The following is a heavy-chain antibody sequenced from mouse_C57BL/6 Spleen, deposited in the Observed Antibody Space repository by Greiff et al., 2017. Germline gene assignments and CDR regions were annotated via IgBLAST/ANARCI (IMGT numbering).Heavy chain of an antibody. CDR3: ARASNYYDYWFAY. J-gene: IGHJ3*01. CDR2: IYPGSGST. V-gene: IGHV1-55*01. D-gene: IGHD2-4*01. CDR1: GYTFTSYW. Sequence: VQLQQPGAELVKPGASVKMSCKASGYTFTSYWITWVKQRPGQGLEWIGDIYPGSGSTNYNEKFKSKATLTVDTSSSTAYMELRSLTSEDTAVYYCARASNYYDYWFAYWGQGTLVTVSA.